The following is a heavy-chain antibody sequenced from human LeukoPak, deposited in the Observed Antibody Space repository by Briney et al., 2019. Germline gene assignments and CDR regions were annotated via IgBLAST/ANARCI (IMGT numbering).Heavy chain of an antibody. CDR2: IIPIFGTA. D-gene: IGHD3-10*01. Sequence: GASVKVSCKASGGTFSSYAISWVRQAPGQGLEWMGGIIPIFGTANYAQKLQGRVTITADESTSTAYMELSSLRSEDTAVYYCARVLYYYGSGSYPYYYYGMDVWGQGTTVTVSS. CDR3: ARVLYYYGSGSYPYYYYGMDV. J-gene: IGHJ6*02. CDR1: GGTFSSYA. V-gene: IGHV1-69*13.